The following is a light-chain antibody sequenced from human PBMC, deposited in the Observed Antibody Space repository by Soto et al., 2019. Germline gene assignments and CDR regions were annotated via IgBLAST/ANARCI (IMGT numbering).Light chain of an antibody. CDR1: QSVSNN. J-gene: IGKJ1*01. CDR2: GAS. CDR3: QQYNKWPT. V-gene: IGKV3-15*01. Sequence: EIVMTQSPATLAVSPGERSTLSCRSSQSVSNNLAWYQQKPGQAPRLLISGASTRATGIPARFSGSGSEAEFSLTIIRLQSEDFAVYYCQQYNKWPTFGQGTKVDTK.